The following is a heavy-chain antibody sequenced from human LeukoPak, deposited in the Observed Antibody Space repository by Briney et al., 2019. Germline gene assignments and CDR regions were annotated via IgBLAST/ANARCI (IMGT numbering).Heavy chain of an antibody. V-gene: IGHV3-49*03. CDR3: TRDGEPPAMVLYYFDY. J-gene: IGHJ4*02. CDR1: GFTLGDYA. CDR2: IRSKAYGGKK. D-gene: IGHD5-18*01. Sequence: QTGGSLRLSCTASGFTLGDYAMSWFRQAPGKGLEWVGFIRSKAYGGKKEYAASVKGRFTISRDDSKSIDYMQMNSMKTEDTAVYYCTRDGEPPAMVLYYFDYWGQGTLVTVSS.